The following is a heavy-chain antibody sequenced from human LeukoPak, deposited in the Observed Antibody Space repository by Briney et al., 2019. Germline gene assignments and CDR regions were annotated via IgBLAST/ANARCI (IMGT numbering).Heavy chain of an antibody. CDR2: INSDGSST. J-gene: IGHJ6*02. D-gene: IGHD2-8*01. CDR3: AKSARFCTNDVCYTNYYYGMDV. Sequence: PGGSLRLSCAASGFTFSSYWMHWVRQAPGKGLVWVSRINSDGSSTSYADSVKGRFTISRDNAKNTLYLQMHSLRAEDTAVYYCAKSARFCTNDVCYTNYYYGMDVWGQGTTVTVSS. V-gene: IGHV3-74*01. CDR1: GFTFSSYW.